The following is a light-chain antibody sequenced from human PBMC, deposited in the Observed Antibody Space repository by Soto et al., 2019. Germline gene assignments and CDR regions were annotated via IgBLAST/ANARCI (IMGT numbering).Light chain of an antibody. J-gene: IGKJ4*01. CDR2: AAS. Sequence: DIQLTQSPSFLSASVGDRVTITCRASQGISSYLAWSQQKPGKAPKLLIYAASTLRSGVPSRFSGSGSGTEFTLTISSLQPEDFATYYCHQLNSYPLTFGGGTKVEIK. CDR3: HQLNSYPLT. V-gene: IGKV1-9*01. CDR1: QGISSY.